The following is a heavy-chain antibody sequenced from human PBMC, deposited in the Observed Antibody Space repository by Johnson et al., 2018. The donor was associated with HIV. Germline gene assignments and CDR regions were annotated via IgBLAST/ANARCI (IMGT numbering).Heavy chain of an antibody. J-gene: IGHJ3*02. CDR3: ARAHLIFPKNAFDI. V-gene: IGHV3-7*01. CDR2: INVDGSEK. CDR1: GFSFSTYA. D-gene: IGHD3-3*02. Sequence: VQLVESLRLSCAASGFSFSTYAMTWVRQAPGKGLEWVANINVDGSEKFYVDSVKGRFTISRDNVNNSVFLLLNSLRVEDTAVYFCARAHLIFPKNAFDIWGQGTMVTVSS.